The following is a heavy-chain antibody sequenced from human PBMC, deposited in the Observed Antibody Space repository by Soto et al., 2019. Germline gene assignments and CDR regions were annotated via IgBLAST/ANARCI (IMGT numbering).Heavy chain of an antibody. CDR1: GFTFTSHG. CDR2: IWHDGRKE. CDR3: ARDYRSKLTLLDH. Sequence: QVQLVESGGGVVQPGGSLRLSCAASGFTFTSHGMHWVRQAPGKGLEWVAAIWHDGRKEFQRDSVKGRFTISRDNSRNMVSLQMNSLRVDDTAIYYCARDYRSKLTLLDHWGRGTLVSVSP. V-gene: IGHV3-33*08. D-gene: IGHD3-10*01. J-gene: IGHJ4*02.